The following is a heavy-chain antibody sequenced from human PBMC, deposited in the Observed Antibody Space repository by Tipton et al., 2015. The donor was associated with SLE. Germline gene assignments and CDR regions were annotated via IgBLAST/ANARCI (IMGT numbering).Heavy chain of an antibody. Sequence: GSLRLSCAASGFTFSSYAMHWVRQAPGKGLEYVSAISSNGGSKYYADSVKGRFTISRDNSKNTLYLQMGSLRAEDMAVYYCAREDGYDAFDIWGQGTMVTVSS. CDR2: ISSNGGSK. V-gene: IGHV3-64*02. D-gene: IGHD5-24*01. J-gene: IGHJ3*02. CDR3: AREDGYDAFDI. CDR1: GFTFSSYA.